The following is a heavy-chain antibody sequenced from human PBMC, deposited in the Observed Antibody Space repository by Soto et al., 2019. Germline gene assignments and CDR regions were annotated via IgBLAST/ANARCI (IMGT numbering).Heavy chain of an antibody. D-gene: IGHD1-1*01. V-gene: IGHV1-8*01. CDR2: MNPHSGNT. J-gene: IGHJ6*02. CDR3: ARERTGTTSMDV. CDR1: GYTFTSYD. Sequence: QVQLVQSGAEVKKPGASVKVSCKASGYTFTSYDINWVRQATGQGLEWMGWMNPHSGNTGYAQKFRGRVTMTRNTSISTAYMELSSLRSEDTAVYYCARERTGTTSMDVWGQGTTVTVSS.